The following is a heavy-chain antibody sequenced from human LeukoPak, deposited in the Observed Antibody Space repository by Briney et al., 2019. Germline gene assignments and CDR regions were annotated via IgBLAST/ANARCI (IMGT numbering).Heavy chain of an antibody. V-gene: IGHV3-11*06. J-gene: IGHJ4*02. CDR2: ISSSSSYT. CDR3: AREGTSSGLPTGPLFGY. CDR1: GFTFSDYY. D-gene: IGHD1-14*01. Sequence: PGGSLRLSCAASGFTFSDYYMSWIRQAPGKGLEWVSYISSSSSYTNYADSVKGRFTISRDNAKNSLYLQMNSLRAEDTAVYYCAREGTSSGLPTGPLFGYWGQGTLVTVSS.